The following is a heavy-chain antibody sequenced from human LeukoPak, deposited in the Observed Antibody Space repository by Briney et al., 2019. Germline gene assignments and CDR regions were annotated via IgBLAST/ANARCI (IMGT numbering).Heavy chain of an antibody. Sequence: SETLSLTCAVYGGSFSGYYWSWIRQPPGKGLEWIGEINHSGSTNYNPSLKSRVTISVDTSKNQFSLKLSSVTAADTAVYYCARGRGSSWSPYNWFDPWGQGTLVTASS. J-gene: IGHJ5*02. CDR2: INHSGST. D-gene: IGHD6-13*01. CDR3: ARGRGSSWSPYNWFDP. CDR1: GGSFSGYY. V-gene: IGHV4-34*01.